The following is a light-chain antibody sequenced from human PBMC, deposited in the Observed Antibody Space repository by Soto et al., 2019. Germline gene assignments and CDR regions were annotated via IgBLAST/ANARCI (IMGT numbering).Light chain of an antibody. CDR3: GADHGSGSNFVVV. CDR2: VGTGGIVG. Sequence: VLTQPPSASASLGASVTLTCTLSSGYSNYKVDWYQQRPGKGPRFVMRVGTGGIVGSKGDGIPDRFSVLGSGLNRYLTIKNIQEEDESDYHCGADHGSGSNFVVVFGGGTKVTVL. CDR1: SGYSNYK. V-gene: IGLV9-49*01. J-gene: IGLJ2*01.